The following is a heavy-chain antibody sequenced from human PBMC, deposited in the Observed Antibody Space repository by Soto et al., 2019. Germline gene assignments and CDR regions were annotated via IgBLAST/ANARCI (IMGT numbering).Heavy chain of an antibody. CDR2: IWYDGSNK. CDR1: GFTFSSYG. J-gene: IGHJ3*02. V-gene: IGHV3-33*01. CDR3: ARDVGYGDYDAFDI. Sequence: PGGSLRLSXAASGFTFSSYGMHWVRQAPGKGLEWVAVIWYDGSNKYYADSVKGRFTISRDNSKNTLYLQMNSLRAEDTAVYYCARDVGYGDYDAFDIWGQGTMVTVSS. D-gene: IGHD4-17*01.